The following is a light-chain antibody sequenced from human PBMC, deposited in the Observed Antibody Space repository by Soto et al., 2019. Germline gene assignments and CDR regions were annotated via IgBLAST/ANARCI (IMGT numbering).Light chain of an antibody. CDR2: DAS. V-gene: IGKV1-5*01. Sequence: DIQMTQSPSTLSASVGDRVTITCRASQSIGRWLAWYQQKPGKAPKVLIYDASTLKSGVPSRFSGSGSGTDFTLTISRLEPEDFAVYYCQQYGNSPQTFGQGTKVDI. CDR3: QQYGNSPQT. J-gene: IGKJ1*01. CDR1: QSIGRW.